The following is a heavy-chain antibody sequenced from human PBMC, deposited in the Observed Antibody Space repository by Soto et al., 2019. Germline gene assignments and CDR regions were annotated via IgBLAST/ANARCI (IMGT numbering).Heavy chain of an antibody. CDR2: ISYDGTNH. CDR1: RFTFSNYG. J-gene: IGHJ4*02. D-gene: IGHD2-2*01. CDR3: ASDTKTGVVVPGAPKY. V-gene: IGHV3-30*03. Sequence: QVQLVESGGGVVKPGGSLTLSCAASRFTFSNYGMHWVRQAPGEGLEWVAVISYDGTNHYYADSVRGRFTLSRDNSKTTLYLHMDRLTSDDTAVYYCASDTKTGVVVPGAPKYWGQGTLVAVSS.